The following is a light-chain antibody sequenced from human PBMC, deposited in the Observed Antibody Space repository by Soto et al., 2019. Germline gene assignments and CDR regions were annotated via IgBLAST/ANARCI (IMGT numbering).Light chain of an antibody. Sequence: IQVTQSPSSLSASVGDRVTITCRASQGITSYLAWYQQKPGKAPKLLIYAASALQTGVSSRFSSSGYGTDSALTIGNLQPEDFATYFCQQLYSYPLTFGGGTKVDIK. CDR1: QGITSY. J-gene: IGKJ4*01. CDR2: AAS. CDR3: QQLYSYPLT. V-gene: IGKV1-9*01.